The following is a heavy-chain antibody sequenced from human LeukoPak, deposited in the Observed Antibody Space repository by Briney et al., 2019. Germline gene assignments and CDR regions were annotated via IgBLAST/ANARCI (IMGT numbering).Heavy chain of an antibody. CDR3: ARLIQVGAPTLYYYYGMDV. CDR2: IYPGDSDT. Sequence: GESLKISCKGSGYSFTSYWIGWVRQMPGKGLEWMGIIYPGDSDTRYSLSFQGQVTISADKSISTAYLQWSSLKASDTAMYYCARLIQVGAPTLYYYYGMDVWGQGTTVTVSS. CDR1: GYSFTSYW. V-gene: IGHV5-51*01. D-gene: IGHD1-26*01. J-gene: IGHJ6*02.